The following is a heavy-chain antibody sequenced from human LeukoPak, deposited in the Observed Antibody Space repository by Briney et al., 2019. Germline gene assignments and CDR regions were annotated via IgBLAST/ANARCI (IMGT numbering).Heavy chain of an antibody. V-gene: IGHV4-31*03. CDR1: GGSISSGGYY. CDR2: IYYSGST. CDR3: ARAPGITMIVAPWYFDL. J-gene: IGHJ2*01. D-gene: IGHD3-22*01. Sequence: SETLSLTCTVSGGSISSGGYYWSWIRQHPGKGLEWIVYIYYSGSTYYNPSLKSRVTISVDTSKNQFSLKLSSVTAADTAVYYCARAPGITMIVAPWYFDLWGRGTLVTVSS.